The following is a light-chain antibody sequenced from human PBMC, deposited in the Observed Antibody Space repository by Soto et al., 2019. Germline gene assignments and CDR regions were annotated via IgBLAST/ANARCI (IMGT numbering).Light chain of an antibody. CDR1: SSDVGGYNY. CDR3: SSYTTSPTVV. Sequence: QSALTQPASVSGAPGQSITISCTGTSSDVGGYNYVSWYQQHAGKVPKLIISEVSHRPSGVSSRFSGSKSGNTASLTISGLHAEDEPHYYCSSYTTSPTVVFGGGTKLTVL. CDR2: EVS. V-gene: IGLV2-14*01. J-gene: IGLJ2*01.